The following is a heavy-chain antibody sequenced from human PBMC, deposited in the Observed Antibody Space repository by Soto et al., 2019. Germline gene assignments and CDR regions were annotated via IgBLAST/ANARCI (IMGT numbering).Heavy chain of an antibody. D-gene: IGHD6-19*01. CDR1: EYTFTGYY. Sequence: QVQLVQSGAEVTKPGASVRVSCKASEYTFTGYYLHWVRQAPGQGLEWMGWINPNGGGTIYAQKFQGRLTMTRDTSITTVYMELSRLRSDDTAFYYCATSSDWSPLLDYWGQGTLVTVSS. J-gene: IGHJ4*02. CDR3: ATSSDWSPLLDY. CDR2: INPNGGGT. V-gene: IGHV1-2*02.